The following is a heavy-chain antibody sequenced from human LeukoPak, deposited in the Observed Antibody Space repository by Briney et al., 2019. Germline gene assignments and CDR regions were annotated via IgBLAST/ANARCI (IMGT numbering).Heavy chain of an antibody. J-gene: IGHJ6*03. D-gene: IGHD3-3*01. CDR3: ARGAYDFWSGYRPHYYYYYYMDV. CDR1: GGTFSSYA. V-gene: IGHV1-69*01. CDR2: IIHIFGAA. Sequence: SVKVSCKASGGTFSSYAISWVRQAPGQGLEWIGGIIHIFGAANYAQKFQGRVTITADESTSTAYMELSSLRSEDTAVYYCARGAYDFWSGYRPHYYYYYYMDVWGRGTTVTVSS.